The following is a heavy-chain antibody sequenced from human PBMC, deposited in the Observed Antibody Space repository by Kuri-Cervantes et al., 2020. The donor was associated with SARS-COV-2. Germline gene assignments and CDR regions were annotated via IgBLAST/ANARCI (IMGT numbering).Heavy chain of an antibody. J-gene: IGHJ3*02. CDR1: AGSIDPYY. CDR2: VHYSGNT. V-gene: IGHV4-59*12. Sequence: ESLKISCTVSAGSIDPYYWSWIRQPPGQGLQWIGTVHYSGNTNYNPSLNSRVTMSVDTSKNQFSLNLSSVTAADTAVYYCSRGPAHKGAFDIWGQGTMVTVSS. CDR3: SRGPAHKGAFDI.